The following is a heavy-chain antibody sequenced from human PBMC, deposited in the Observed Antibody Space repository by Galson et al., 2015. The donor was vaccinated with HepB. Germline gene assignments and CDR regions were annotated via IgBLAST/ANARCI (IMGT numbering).Heavy chain of an antibody. CDR1: GFTFSSYG. V-gene: IGHV3-74*01. CDR3: TRGKLVDY. CDR2: INTDGSST. Sequence: SLRLSCAASGFTFSSYGMHWVRQAPGEGLVWVSRINTDGSSTIYADSVKGRFTISRDNAKNTLYLQMNSLRAEDTAVYFCTRGKLVDYWGQGTLVTVSS. D-gene: IGHD6-13*01. J-gene: IGHJ4*02.